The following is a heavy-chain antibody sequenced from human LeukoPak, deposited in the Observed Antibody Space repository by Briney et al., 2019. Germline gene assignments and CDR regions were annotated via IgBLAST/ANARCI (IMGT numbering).Heavy chain of an antibody. V-gene: IGHV3-21*01. J-gene: IGHJ6*03. CDR1: GFTFSRYS. D-gene: IGHD6-13*01. CDR3: AREETLTAAAGNMDV. Sequence: GGSLRLSCAASGFTFSRYSMHWVRQAPGKGLEWVSSISSSSSYIYYADSVKGRFTISRDNAKNSLYLQMNSLRAEDTAVYYCAREETLTAAAGNMDVWGKGTTVTVSS. CDR2: ISSSSSYI.